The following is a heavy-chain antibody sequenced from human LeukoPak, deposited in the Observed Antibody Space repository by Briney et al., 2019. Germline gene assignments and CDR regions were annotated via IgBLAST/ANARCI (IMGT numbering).Heavy chain of an antibody. CDR2: IDTAGGT. V-gene: IGHV3-13*04. CDR1: GFSVSSNY. D-gene: IGHD3-16*01. CDR3: AREETGYAYRYLDL. Sequence: GGSLRLSCAASGFSVSSNYMSWVRQVTGEGLEWVSAIDTAGGTYYPGSVKGRFTISRENSKNSLYLQMNSLRADDTAVYYCAREETGYAYRYLDLWGRGTLVTVSS. J-gene: IGHJ2*01.